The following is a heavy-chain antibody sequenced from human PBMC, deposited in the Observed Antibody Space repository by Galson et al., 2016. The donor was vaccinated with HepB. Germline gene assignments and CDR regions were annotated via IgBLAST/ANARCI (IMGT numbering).Heavy chain of an antibody. J-gene: IGHJ4*02. Sequence: SLRLSCAASGFTFITYGLNWVRQAPGKGLEWVSSISSDSRYKFYVDSVKGRFTIFRDNAKNSLYLQMNNLRAEDTAVYYCARSGWTGGFDYWGQGTLVTVSS. CDR1: GFTFITYG. CDR2: ISSDSRYK. V-gene: IGHV3-21*01. CDR3: ARSGWTGGFDY. D-gene: IGHD2-8*02.